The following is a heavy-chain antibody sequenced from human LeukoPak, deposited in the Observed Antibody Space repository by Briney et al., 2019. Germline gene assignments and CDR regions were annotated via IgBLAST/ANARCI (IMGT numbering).Heavy chain of an antibody. J-gene: IGHJ6*02. CDR1: GYTFTGYY. CDR2: INPNSGGT. Sequence: ASVKVSCKASGYTFTGYYMHWVRQAPGQGLEWMGWINPNSGGTNYAQKFRGRVTMTRDTSISTAYMELSRLRSDDTAVYYCARGIYDSSGYYYGYYYGMDVWGQGTTVTVSS. V-gene: IGHV1-2*02. CDR3: ARGIYDSSGYYYGYYYGMDV. D-gene: IGHD3-22*01.